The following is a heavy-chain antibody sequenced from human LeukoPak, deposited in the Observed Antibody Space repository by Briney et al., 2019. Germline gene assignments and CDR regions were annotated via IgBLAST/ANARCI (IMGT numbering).Heavy chain of an antibody. Sequence: GGSLRLSCAASGFTLSSYAMSWVRQAPGKGLEWVSAISGSGGSTYYADSVKGRFTISRDNSKNTLYLQMNSLRAEDTAVYYCAKCGGRSCYYPPEIDYWGQGTLVTVSS. J-gene: IGHJ4*02. V-gene: IGHV3-23*01. CDR1: GFTLSSYA. CDR3: AKCGGRSCYYPPEIDY. CDR2: ISGSGGST. D-gene: IGHD3-3*01.